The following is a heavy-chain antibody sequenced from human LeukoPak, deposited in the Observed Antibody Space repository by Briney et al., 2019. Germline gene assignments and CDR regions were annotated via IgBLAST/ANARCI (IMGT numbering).Heavy chain of an antibody. CDR1: GFTVSSNY. D-gene: IGHD2-2*01. CDR3: ARGEYQLPQGN. J-gene: IGHJ4*02. CDR2: IYSRGIT. Sequence: GGSLRLSCAASGFTVSSNYMSWVRQAPGKGLGWVSVIYSRGITYYSDSVKGRFTISRDNSKNTLYIQMTSLRAEDTAVYYCARGEYQLPQGNWGQGTLVTVSS. V-gene: IGHV3-66*02.